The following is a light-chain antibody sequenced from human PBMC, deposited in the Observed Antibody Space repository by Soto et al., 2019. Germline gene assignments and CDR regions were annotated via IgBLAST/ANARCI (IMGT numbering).Light chain of an antibody. CDR3: NSYCLSYGSIETSATVV. CDR1: SGDIGTYNL. J-gene: IGLJ2*01. V-gene: IGLV2-23*02. Sequence: QSVLTQPASVSGSPGQSITISCTGTSGDIGTYNLVSWYQQHPGRAPKLIIFEVNKRPSGVSNRFSGSKSGNTASLTISGLQAEDEAEYYCNSYCLSYGSIETSATVVFGGGTKLTVL. CDR2: EVN.